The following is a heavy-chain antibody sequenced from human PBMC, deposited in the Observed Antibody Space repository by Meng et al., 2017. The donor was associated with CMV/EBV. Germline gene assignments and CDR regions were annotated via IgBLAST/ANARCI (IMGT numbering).Heavy chain of an antibody. V-gene: IGHV3-15*01. CDR2: IKSKTDGGTT. CDR1: GFTFSNAW. D-gene: IGHD3-10*01. Sequence: GASLKISCAASGFTFSNAWMSWVRQAPGKGLEWVGRIKSKTDGGTTDYAAPVKGRFTISRDDSKNTLYLQMNSLKTEDTAVYYCTSKRRITMVRGVPTYYYYGMDVWGQGTTVTVSS. J-gene: IGHJ6*02. CDR3: TSKRRITMVRGVPTYYYYGMDV.